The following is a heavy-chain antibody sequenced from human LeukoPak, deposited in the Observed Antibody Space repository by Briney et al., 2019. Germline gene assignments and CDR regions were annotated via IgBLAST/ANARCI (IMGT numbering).Heavy chain of an antibody. CDR2: ISSSSSYI. CDR1: GFTFSSYS. J-gene: IGHJ3*02. V-gene: IGHV3-21*01. D-gene: IGHD3-3*01. CDR3: AKGSGYYKALDI. Sequence: GGSLRLSCAASGFTFSSYSMNWVRQAPGKGLEWVSSISSSSSYIYYADSVKGRFTISRDNAKNSLYLEMNSLRAEDTAVYYCAKGSGYYKALDIWGHGTLVTVSS.